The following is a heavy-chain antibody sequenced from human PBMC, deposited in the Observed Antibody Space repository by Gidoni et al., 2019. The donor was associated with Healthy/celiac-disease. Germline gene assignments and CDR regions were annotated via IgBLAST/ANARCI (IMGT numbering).Heavy chain of an antibody. V-gene: IGHV3-21*01. J-gene: IGHJ4*02. Sequence: EVQLVESGGGLVKPGGSLRLSCAASGFTFSSYSMNWVRQAPGKGLEWVSSISSSSSYIYYADSVKGRFTISRDNAKNSLYLQMNSLRAEDTAVYYCARVQVATIRGPYYAEDYWGQGTLVTVSS. CDR1: GFTFSSYS. CDR3: ARVQVATIRGPYYAEDY. D-gene: IGHD5-12*01. CDR2: ISSSSSYI.